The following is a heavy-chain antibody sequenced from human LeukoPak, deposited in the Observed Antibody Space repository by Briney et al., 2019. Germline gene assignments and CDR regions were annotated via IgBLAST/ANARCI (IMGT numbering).Heavy chain of an antibody. V-gene: IGHV4-39*07. CDR1: GGSISSSSYY. D-gene: IGHD3-10*01. CDR2: IYYSGST. J-gene: IGHJ4*02. Sequence: SETLSLTCTVSGGSISSSSYYWGWIRQPPGKGLEWIGSIYYSGSTYYNPSLKSRVTISVDTSKNQFSLKLSSVTAADTAVYYCARQPRGFGELLSVDYWGQGTLVTVSS. CDR3: ARQPRGFGELLSVDY.